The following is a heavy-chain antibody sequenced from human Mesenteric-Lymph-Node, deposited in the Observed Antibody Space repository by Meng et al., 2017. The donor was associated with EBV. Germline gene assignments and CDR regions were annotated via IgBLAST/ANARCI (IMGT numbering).Heavy chain of an antibody. CDR2: ITSYNGNT. D-gene: IGHD1-1*01. Sequence: QVYLVQSGAEVKKPGAPVKVSCKTSAYNFNNYGINWVRQAPGQGLEWMGWITSYNGNTNYAQKIKGRVTFTTDTSTSTAYMELRSLRSEDTAVYYCAMSRAGHWNLLDNWGQGTLVTVSS. CDR1: AYNFNNYG. V-gene: IGHV1-18*01. J-gene: IGHJ4*02. CDR3: AMSRAGHWNLLDN.